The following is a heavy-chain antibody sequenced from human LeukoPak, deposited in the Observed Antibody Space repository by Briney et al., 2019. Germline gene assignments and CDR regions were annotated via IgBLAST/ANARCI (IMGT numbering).Heavy chain of an antibody. D-gene: IGHD6-19*01. J-gene: IGHJ5*02. CDR1: GGSFSDNF. CDR2: ISHAGRN. CDR3: AGRSRNHGWPFAS. V-gene: IGHV4-34*01. Sequence: SETLTLTCAVYGGSFSDNFWTWIRQRPGKGLEWRGEISHAGRNNYNPSLRHGITMSEKTSRNEFSLKVISVTAADKAMYYRAGRSRNHGWPFASWGTGTRVNVSS.